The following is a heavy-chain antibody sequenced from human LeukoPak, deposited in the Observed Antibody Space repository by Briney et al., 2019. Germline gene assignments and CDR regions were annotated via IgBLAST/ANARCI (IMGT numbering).Heavy chain of an antibody. J-gene: IGHJ6*03. D-gene: IGHD4-23*01. CDR1: GFSLSTSGMC. Sequence: SGPALVKPTQTLTLTCTFSGFSLSTSGMCVSWIRQPPGKALEWLARVDWDDDKYYNTYLKTRLTISKDTSKNQVVLTMTNVNTVDTATYYCARTAGGNSYYYHMDVWGKGTTVTVSS. CDR3: ARTAGGNSYYYHMDV. V-gene: IGHV2-70*11. CDR2: VDWDDDK.